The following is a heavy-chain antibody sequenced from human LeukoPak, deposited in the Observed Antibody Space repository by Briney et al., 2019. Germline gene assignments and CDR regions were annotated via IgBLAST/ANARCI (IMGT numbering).Heavy chain of an antibody. Sequence: GGSLRPSCTASGFTFADYAMTWVRQAPGKGLEWVGFIKSATYGGTIQYAASVQGRFTISRDDSKNIAYLQMNSLKTEDTAVYYCTRDPTHYYYDTTGYLGSDYWGQGTLVTVSS. CDR3: TRDPTHYYYDTTGYLGSDY. J-gene: IGHJ4*02. V-gene: IGHV3-49*04. D-gene: IGHD3-22*01. CDR1: GFTFADYA. CDR2: IKSATYGGTI.